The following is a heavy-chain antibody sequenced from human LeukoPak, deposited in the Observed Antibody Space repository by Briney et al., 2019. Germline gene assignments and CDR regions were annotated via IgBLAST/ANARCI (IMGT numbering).Heavy chain of an antibody. D-gene: IGHD3-10*01. J-gene: IGHJ5*02. V-gene: IGHV4-4*07. CDR2: INTSGST. CDR1: GGSISSYY. CDR3: ARDRDRYGSGSYWFDP. Sequence: SETLSLTCTVSGGSISSYYWSWIRQPAGKGLEWIGRINTSGSTNYNPSLKSRVTMSVGTSKNQFSLKLSSVTAADTAVYYCARDRDRYGSGSYWFDPWGQGTLVTVSS.